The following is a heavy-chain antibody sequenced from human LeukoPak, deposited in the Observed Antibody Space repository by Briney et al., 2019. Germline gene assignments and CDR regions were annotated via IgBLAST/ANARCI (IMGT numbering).Heavy chain of an antibody. CDR1: GFTFSDHY. J-gene: IGHJ4*02. V-gene: IGHV3-72*01. CDR3: ALEMATIGFDH. CDR2: IRDKANSYTT. Sequence: GGSLRLSCAASGFTFSDHYMDWVRQAPGKGLEWVGRIRDKANSYTTEYAASVKGRFTISRDDSKNSLYLQMNSLRTEDTAVYYCALEMATIGFDHWGQGTLVTVSS. D-gene: IGHD5-24*01.